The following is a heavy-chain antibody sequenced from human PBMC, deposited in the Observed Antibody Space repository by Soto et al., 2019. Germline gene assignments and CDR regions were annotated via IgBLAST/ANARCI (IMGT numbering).Heavy chain of an antibody. D-gene: IGHD3-22*01. CDR1: GFTLKGYS. J-gene: IGHJ3*02. Sequence: EVQLVESGGGLVKPGGSLRLSCAASGFTLKGYSMNWVRQAPGKGLEWVSSISDSGNYIFHADSVKGRFTTSRDNAKNSLYLQTNGLRAEDTAVYYCARWGLYCNSDGCQMNAFEIWGPGTMVTVSS. V-gene: IGHV3-21*01. CDR3: ARWGLYCNSDGCQMNAFEI. CDR2: ISDSGNYI.